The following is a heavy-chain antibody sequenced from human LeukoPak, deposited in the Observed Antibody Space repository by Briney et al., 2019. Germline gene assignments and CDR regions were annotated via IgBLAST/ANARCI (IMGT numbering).Heavy chain of an antibody. J-gene: IGHJ6*02. Sequence: GGSLRLSCEASGLTFSGSAMHWVRQASGKGLEWVGRIRSTTDTAYAASVKGRFTISRDDSKNTAYLQMNSLKTEDTAVYYCTRLRHSNTDYYYYYGMDVWGQGTTVTVSS. CDR1: GLTFSGSA. CDR2: IRSTTDT. V-gene: IGHV3-73*01. CDR3: TRLRHSNTDYYYYYGMDV. D-gene: IGHD2/OR15-2a*01.